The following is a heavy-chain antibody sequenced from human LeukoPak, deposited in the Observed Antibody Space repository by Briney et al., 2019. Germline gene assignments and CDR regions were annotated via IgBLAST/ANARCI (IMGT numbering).Heavy chain of an antibody. Sequence: LTLSYPSSGCTFSKYWVQWLGQAPCKGPIRVSRIKSDGSSTRFADAVQGRFTISRDNGKNTLYLQMNSLRAEDTVVYYCARGGDSSNWYPGYFDYWGQGALVTVSS. D-gene: IGHD6-13*01. CDR3: ARGGDSSNWYPGYFDY. CDR2: IKSDGSST. V-gene: IGHV3-74*01. J-gene: IGHJ4*02. CDR1: GCTFSKYW.